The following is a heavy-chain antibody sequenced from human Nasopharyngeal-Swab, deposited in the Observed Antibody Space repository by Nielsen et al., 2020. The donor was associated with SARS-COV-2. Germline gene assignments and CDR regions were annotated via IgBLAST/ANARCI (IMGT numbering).Heavy chain of an antibody. J-gene: IGHJ3*02. V-gene: IGHV1-3*01. Sequence: ASVKVSCKSSGYTFTQYAIHWVRQAPGQGLDWMGWINAGNGDTKYSQKIQDRVTITSDTSATTVYMQLSSLTSEDTAVYFCARDRTFVAGAPPFDIWGQGTMVTVSS. D-gene: IGHD3-16*01. CDR1: GYTFTQYA. CDR2: INAGNGDT. CDR3: ARDRTFVAGAPPFDI.